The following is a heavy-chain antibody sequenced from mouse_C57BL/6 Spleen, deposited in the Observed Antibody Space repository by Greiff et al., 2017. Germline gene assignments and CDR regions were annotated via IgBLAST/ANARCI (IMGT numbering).Heavy chain of an antibody. CDR3: ARRGLLRLAFDY. J-gene: IGHJ2*01. CDR2: INPSTGGT. Sequence: EVQLQQSGPELVKPGASVKISCKASGYSFTGYYMNWVKQSPEKSLEWIGEINPSTGGTTYNQKFKAKATLTVDQSSSTAYMQLKSLTSEDSAVYYCARRGLLRLAFDYWGQGTTLTVSS. CDR1: GYSFTGYY. D-gene: IGHD1-1*01. V-gene: IGHV1-42*01.